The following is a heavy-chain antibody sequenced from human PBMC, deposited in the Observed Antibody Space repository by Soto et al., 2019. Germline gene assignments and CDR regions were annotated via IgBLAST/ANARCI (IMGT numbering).Heavy chain of an antibody. J-gene: IGHJ6*02. CDR2: ISKSSTTI. V-gene: IGHV3-48*02. Sequence: HPGGSLRLSCIASGFTLSTYSMTWVRQAPGKGLEWLSYISKSSTTINYADSVKGRFTISRDNAKNSVYLEMSSLRDGDSAVYYCARDPPNFYYYGMDVWGQGTTVTVSS. CDR1: GFTLSTYS. CDR3: ARDPPNFYYYGMDV.